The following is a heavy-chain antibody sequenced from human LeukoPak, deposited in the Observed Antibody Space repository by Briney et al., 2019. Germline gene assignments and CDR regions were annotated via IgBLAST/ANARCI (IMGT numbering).Heavy chain of an antibody. CDR2: INPNSGGT. V-gene: IGHV1-2*02. CDR3: ARAYTAVARTIIEDYFDY. D-gene: IGHD6-19*01. Sequence: GASVKVSCKASGYTFTGYYMRWGRQAPGQGREWRGGINPNSGGTNYAKKFQDRVTMTRDTSISTAYMELSRMSSDDTAVYYCARAYTAVARTIIEDYFDYWGQGTLVTVSS. CDR1: GYTFTGYY. J-gene: IGHJ4*02.